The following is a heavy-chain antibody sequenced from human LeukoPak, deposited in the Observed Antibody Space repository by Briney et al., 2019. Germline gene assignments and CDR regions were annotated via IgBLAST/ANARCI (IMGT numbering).Heavy chain of an antibody. V-gene: IGHV1-2*02. CDR1: GVTFAAYY. J-gene: IGHJ5*02. Sequence: GASVKVSCKASGVTFAAYYIHWVRRAPGQGLEWMGWINPNSGGTNYAQKFQGRVTMTRDTSISTAYMELSRLRSDDTAVYYCARDRILPFEGFDPWGQGTLVTVSS. CDR2: INPNSGGT. CDR3: ARDRILPFEGFDP. D-gene: IGHD3-9*01.